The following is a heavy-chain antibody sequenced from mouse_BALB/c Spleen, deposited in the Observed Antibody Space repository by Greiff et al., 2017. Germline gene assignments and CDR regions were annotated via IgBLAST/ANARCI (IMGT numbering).Heavy chain of an antibody. CDR3: ARQNYDYDEEGAWFAY. J-gene: IGHJ3*01. CDR2: ISSGGSYT. D-gene: IGHD2-4*01. Sequence: EVHLVESGGGLVKPGGSLKLSCAASGFTFSSYAMSWVRQTPEKRLEWVATISSGGSYTYYPDSVKGRFTISRDNAKNTLYLQMSSLRSEDTAMYYCARQNYDYDEEGAWFAYWGQGTLVTVSA. V-gene: IGHV5-9-3*01. CDR1: GFTFSSYA.